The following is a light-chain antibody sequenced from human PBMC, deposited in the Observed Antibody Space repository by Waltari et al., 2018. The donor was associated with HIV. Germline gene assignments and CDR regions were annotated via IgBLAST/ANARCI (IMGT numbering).Light chain of an antibody. J-gene: IGLJ2*01. Sequence: QSALTQPASVSGSPGQSITISCTASFYNNGGFTYVSWYQQHPGKAPKVIIYEVNNRPSGVSTRFSGSKSGNTASLTISGLQSEDEADYYCSSNTDSSTALFGGGTKLTVL. CDR3: SSNTDSSTAL. V-gene: IGLV2-14*01. CDR1: FYNNGGFTY. CDR2: EVN.